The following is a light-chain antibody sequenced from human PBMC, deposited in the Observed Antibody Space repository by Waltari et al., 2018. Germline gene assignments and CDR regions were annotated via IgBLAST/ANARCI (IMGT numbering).Light chain of an antibody. V-gene: IGLV3-25*03. Sequence: PSLSVSPGQTARITCSGDALPKQYGFWYQQKPGQAPVMIIYNDKERPSAIPDRFSGSSSGTTVTLIISGVRAEDEADYYCQSIDASGVYYVFGGGTKLTVL. J-gene: IGLJ1*01. CDR2: NDK. CDR3: QSIDASGVYYV. CDR1: ALPKQY.